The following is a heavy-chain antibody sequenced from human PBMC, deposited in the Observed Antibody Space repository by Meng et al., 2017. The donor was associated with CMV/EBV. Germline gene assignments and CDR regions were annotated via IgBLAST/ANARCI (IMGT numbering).Heavy chain of an antibody. CDR2: IWYDGSNK. CDR1: GFTFSSYG. CDR3: AREGAGTIYGMDV. V-gene: IGHV3-33*01. D-gene: IGHD1-1*01. J-gene: IGHJ6*02. Sequence: GVSLRLSCAASGFTFSSYGMHWVRQAPGKGLEWVAVIWYDGSNKYYADSVKGRFTISRDNCKNTLYLQMNSLRAEDTAVYYCAREGAGTIYGMDVWGQGTTVTVSS.